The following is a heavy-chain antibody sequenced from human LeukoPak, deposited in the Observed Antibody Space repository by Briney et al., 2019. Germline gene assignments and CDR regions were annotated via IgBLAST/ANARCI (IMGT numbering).Heavy chain of an antibody. Sequence: ASVKVSCKASGYTFTSYYVHWVRQAPGQGLEWMGVLNPSGGFTGYAQNFQGRVTITWDMSTSTVYMDMSSLRSEDTAVYYCARSYSGSYREDYFDPWGQGTLVTVSS. D-gene: IGHD1-26*01. CDR2: LNPSGGFT. J-gene: IGHJ5*02. CDR1: GYTFTSYY. V-gene: IGHV1-46*01. CDR3: ARSYSGSYREDYFDP.